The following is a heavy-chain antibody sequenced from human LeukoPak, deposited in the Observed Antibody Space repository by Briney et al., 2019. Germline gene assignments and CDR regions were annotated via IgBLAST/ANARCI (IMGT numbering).Heavy chain of an antibody. D-gene: IGHD3-9*01. Sequence: GSLRLSCAASGFTFSSYGMHWIRQPSGKGLEWIGEINHSGSTNYNPSLKSRVTISVDTSKNQFSLKLSSVTAADTAVYYCARALGRNFVPKYYFDYWGQGTLVTVSS. CDR3: ARALGRNFVPKYYFDY. V-gene: IGHV4-34*01. CDR2: INHSGST. J-gene: IGHJ4*02. CDR1: GFTFSSYG.